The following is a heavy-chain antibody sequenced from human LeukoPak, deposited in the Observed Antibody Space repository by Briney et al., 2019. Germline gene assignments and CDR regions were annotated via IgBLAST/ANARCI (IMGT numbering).Heavy chain of an antibody. CDR3: ARIPSLIAASPYYFDY. D-gene: IGHD6-13*01. V-gene: IGHV4-34*01. CDR1: GGSFSGYY. Sequence: PSETLSLTCAVYGGSFSGYYWSWIRQPPGKGLEWIGEINHSGRTNYNPSLKSRVTISVDTSKNQFSLKLSSVTAADTAVYYCARIPSLIAASPYYFDYWGQGTLVTVSS. CDR2: INHSGRT. J-gene: IGHJ4*02.